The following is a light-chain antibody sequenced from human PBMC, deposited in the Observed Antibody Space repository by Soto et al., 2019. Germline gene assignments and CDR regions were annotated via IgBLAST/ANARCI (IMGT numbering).Light chain of an antibody. V-gene: IGKV1-33*01. Sequence: DIQMTQSPSSLSASIGDTVTITCQASQDISNYLNWYQQKSGKAPKLLIYDASNLETGVPLRFRGSGYETDFTLTISSLQPEDFATYYCQQSYTTPWTFGQGTEVEIK. CDR1: QDISNY. J-gene: IGKJ1*01. CDR2: DAS. CDR3: QQSYTTPWT.